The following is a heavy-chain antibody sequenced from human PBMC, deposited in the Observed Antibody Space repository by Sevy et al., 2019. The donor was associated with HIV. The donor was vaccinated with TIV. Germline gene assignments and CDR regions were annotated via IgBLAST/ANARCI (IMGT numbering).Heavy chain of an antibody. CDR1: VFTFSSYS. J-gene: IGHJ3*02. CDR3: ARSSGSYDGAFDI. D-gene: IGHD1-26*01. V-gene: IGHV3-21*01. CDR2: ISSSSSYI. Sequence: GGSLRLSCAASVFTFSSYSMNWVRQAPGKGLEWVSSISSSSSYIYYADSVKGRFTISRDNAKNSLYLQMNSLRAEDTAVYYCARSSGSYDGAFDIWGQGTMVTVSS.